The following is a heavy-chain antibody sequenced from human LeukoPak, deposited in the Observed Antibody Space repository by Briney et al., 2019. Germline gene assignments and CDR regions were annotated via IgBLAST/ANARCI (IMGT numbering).Heavy chain of an antibody. CDR2: INPNSGGT. D-gene: IGHD6-19*01. CDR3: ARDNRVAGTLGDY. J-gene: IGHJ4*02. Sequence: GASVKVSCRASGYTFTGYYMHWVRQAPGQGLKWMGWINPNSGGTNYAQKFQGRVTMTRDTSISTAYMELSRLRSDDTAVYYCARDNRVAGTLGDYWGQGTLVTVSS. V-gene: IGHV1-2*02. CDR1: GYTFTGYY.